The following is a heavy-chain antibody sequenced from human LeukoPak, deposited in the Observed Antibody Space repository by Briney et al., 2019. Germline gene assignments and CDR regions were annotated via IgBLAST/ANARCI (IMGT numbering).Heavy chain of an antibody. CDR2: VKSVGSST. Sequence: GGSLRLSCAVSGLAFTSHWTHWVRQAPGKGMVWVSHVKSVGSSTSYADDVRGRFTISRDNTKNTLYLQMSSLRAENTAVYYCARGNDYWSGYIDFWGQGTLVTVSS. J-gene: IGHJ4*02. V-gene: IGHV3-74*01. CDR1: GLAFTSHW. D-gene: IGHD3-3*01. CDR3: ARGNDYWSGYIDF.